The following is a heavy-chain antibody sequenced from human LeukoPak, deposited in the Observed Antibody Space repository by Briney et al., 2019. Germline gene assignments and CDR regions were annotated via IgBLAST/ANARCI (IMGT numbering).Heavy chain of an antibody. Sequence: SETLSLTCTVSGGSISSSSYYWGWLRQPQGMELEWGGSIYCSGSTYYNPSLKSRVTISVDTSKNQFSLKLSSVTAADTAVYYCARHLSYDSSGYYYYGIPYYFDYWGQGTLVTVSS. J-gene: IGHJ4*02. CDR2: IYCSGST. V-gene: IGHV4-39*01. CDR1: GGSISSSSYY. CDR3: ARHLSYDSSGYYYYGIPYYFDY. D-gene: IGHD3-22*01.